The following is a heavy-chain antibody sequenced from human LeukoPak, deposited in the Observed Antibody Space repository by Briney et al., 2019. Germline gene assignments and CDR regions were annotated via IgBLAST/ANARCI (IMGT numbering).Heavy chain of an antibody. J-gene: IGHJ2*01. V-gene: IGHV1-8*02. CDR1: GYTFTAYF. CDR2: MNPHSGNT. CDR3: TRGNHYASGGYQTWYFDP. D-gene: IGHD3-22*01. Sequence: ASVKVSCKAAGYTFTAYFIHWVRQAPGQGLEWLGWMNPHSGNTGYAHKFQGRITMTRDTSINTAYMELSSLRSEDTAMYYCTRGNHYASGGYQTWYFDPWGRGTLVTVSS.